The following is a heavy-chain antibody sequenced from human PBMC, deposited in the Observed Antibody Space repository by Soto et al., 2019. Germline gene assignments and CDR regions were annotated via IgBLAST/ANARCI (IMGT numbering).Heavy chain of an antibody. D-gene: IGHD5-12*01. CDR1: GFNFNIYA. CDR2: ISYHGYNV. Sequence: GGSLRLSCAASGFNFNIYALHWVRQAPGKGLQWVAVISYHGYNVYYADSAKGRFTISRDNSKNTLYLQLNSLRVEDTAVYYCVRDDLATRPEDYYFDYWGQGTLVTVSS. V-gene: IGHV3-30-3*01. CDR3: VRDDLATRPEDYYFDY. J-gene: IGHJ4*02.